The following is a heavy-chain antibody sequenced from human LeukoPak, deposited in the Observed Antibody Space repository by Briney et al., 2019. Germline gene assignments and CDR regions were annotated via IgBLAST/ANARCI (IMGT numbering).Heavy chain of an antibody. CDR3: TRVRPYDSGCFDC. D-gene: IGHD6-19*01. V-gene: IGHV3-15*01. J-gene: IGHJ4*02. CDR1: GFTFDYIW. Sequence: PGGSLRLSCAASGFTFDYIWMSWVRQPPGKGLEWVGRIKSKTDGETTDYAAPVKGRFTLSRDDSKNTVYLQMNSLKIEDTAVYYYTRVRPYDSGCFDCWGQGTLVIVSS. CDR2: IKSKTDGETT.